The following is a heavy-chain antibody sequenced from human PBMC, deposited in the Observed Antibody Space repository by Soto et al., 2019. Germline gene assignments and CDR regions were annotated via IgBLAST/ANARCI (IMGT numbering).Heavy chain of an antibody. J-gene: IGHJ6*03. Sequence: GGSLRLSCAASGFTFSSYWMSWVRQAPGKGLEWVANIKQDGSEKYYVDSVKGRFTISRDNAKNSLYLQMNSLRAEDTALYHCARDIVVATISVYYYMDVWGKGTTVTVSS. CDR1: GFTFSSYW. CDR3: ARDIVVATISVYYYMDV. V-gene: IGHV3-7*05. CDR2: IKQDGSEK. D-gene: IGHD5-12*01.